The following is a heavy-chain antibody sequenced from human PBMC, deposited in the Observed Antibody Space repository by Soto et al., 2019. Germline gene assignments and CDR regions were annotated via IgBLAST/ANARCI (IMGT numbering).Heavy chain of an antibody. CDR3: ASDLSGYGYYY. J-gene: IGHJ4*02. Sequence: GGSLRLSCSASGGTLRIYAMHVFRQAPGKGLEYVSSISTNGGSTDYADSVKGRFTISRDNSKNTLYLQMNILRAEDKAVYSCASDLSGYGYYYWGQGA. D-gene: IGHD5-18*01. CDR1: GGTLRIYA. V-gene: IGHV3-64*04. CDR2: ISTNGGST.